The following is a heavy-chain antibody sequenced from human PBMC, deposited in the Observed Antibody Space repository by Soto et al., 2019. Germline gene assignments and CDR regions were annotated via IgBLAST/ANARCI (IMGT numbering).Heavy chain of an antibody. D-gene: IGHD4-17*01. CDR3: AHMIHQEDYGDYVSPIYFQH. J-gene: IGHJ1*01. Sequence: QITLKESGPTLVKPTQTLTLTGTFSGFSLSTSGVGVGWIRQPPGQALDWLALIYWDDDKRYSPSLKSRLTITKDTSKNQVVLTMTNMDPVDTATYYCAHMIHQEDYGDYVSPIYFQHWGKGTLVTVSS. CDR1: GFSLSTSGVG. CDR2: IYWDDDK. V-gene: IGHV2-5*02.